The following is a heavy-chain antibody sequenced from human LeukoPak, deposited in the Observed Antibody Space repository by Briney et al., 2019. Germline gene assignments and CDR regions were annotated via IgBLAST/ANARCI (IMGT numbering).Heavy chain of an antibody. CDR2: ISNNGDHT. V-gene: IGHV3-64D*09. D-gene: IGHD4-17*01. CDR1: GFSFSICS. Sequence: GGSLRLSCSVSGFSFSICSMHWVRQAPGKGLEYVSAISNNGDHTNYADSVKGRFTISRDNSMNTLYLQMSSLRAEDTAVYYCVKATVTSSYFDYFDSWGQGTRVTVSS. J-gene: IGHJ4*02. CDR3: VKATVTSSYFDYFDS.